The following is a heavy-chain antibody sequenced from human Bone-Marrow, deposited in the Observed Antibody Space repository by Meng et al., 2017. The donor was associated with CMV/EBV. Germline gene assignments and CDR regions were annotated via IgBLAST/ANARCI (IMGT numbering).Heavy chain of an antibody. CDR1: GGSMGRGTYH. V-gene: IGHV4-39*07. D-gene: IGHD3-22*01. CDR3: ARFVAYYYDSSGRYAFDI. CDR2: IYYNGNT. Sequence: SETLSLTCTVSGGSMGRGTYHWAWIRQPPGKGLEWIGSIYYNGNTFYNPSLKSRVTISVDTSKNQFSLKLSSVTGADTAVYYCARFVAYYYDSSGRYAFDIWGQGTMVTVSS. J-gene: IGHJ3*02.